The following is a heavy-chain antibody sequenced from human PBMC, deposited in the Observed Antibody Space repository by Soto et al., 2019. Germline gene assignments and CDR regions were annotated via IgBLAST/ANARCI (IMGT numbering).Heavy chain of an antibody. CDR1: RFAFSSYE. CDR2: ISSSGSTI. Sequence: SLRLSCAASRFAFSSYEMNWVRQAPGKGLEWVSYISSSGSTIYYADSVKGRFTISRDNAKNSLYLQMNSLRAEDPAVYYCARQTYKRIRIFGVVTRGPPIDVWGQGSTVTVSS. V-gene: IGHV3-48*03. J-gene: IGHJ6*02. D-gene: IGHD3-3*01. CDR3: ARQTYKRIRIFGVVTRGPPIDV.